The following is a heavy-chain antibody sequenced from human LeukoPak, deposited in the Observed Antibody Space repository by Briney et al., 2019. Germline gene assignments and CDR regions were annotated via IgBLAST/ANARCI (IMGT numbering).Heavy chain of an antibody. CDR1: GFTFRSYA. J-gene: IGHJ4*02. V-gene: IGHV3-23*01. D-gene: IGHD5-24*01. CDR3: VKEGGLYNSGGYFDY. CDR2: LSTGGDRT. Sequence: GGSLRLSCVVSGFTFRSYAMGWVRQAPGKGLEWVSTLSTGGDRTYYADSVKGRFTISRDTSKNTLYVEMNSLRAEDTAIYYCVKEGGLYNSGGYFDYWGQETLVTVSS.